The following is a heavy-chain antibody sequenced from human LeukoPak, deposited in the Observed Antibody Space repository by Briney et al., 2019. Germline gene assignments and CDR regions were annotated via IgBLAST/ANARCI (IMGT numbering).Heavy chain of an antibody. CDR2: IYASGST. Sequence: SETLSLTCAVSGGSITSYYWNWIRQPPGKGLEWIGYIYASGSTSYNPSLKSRVTISVDRSRSQFSLRLSSVTAADTAVYFCARSIAVTEYYYMDVWGKGTTVTVSS. CDR1: GGSITSYY. J-gene: IGHJ6*03. CDR3: ARSIAVTEYYYMDV. V-gene: IGHV4-4*09. D-gene: IGHD6-19*01.